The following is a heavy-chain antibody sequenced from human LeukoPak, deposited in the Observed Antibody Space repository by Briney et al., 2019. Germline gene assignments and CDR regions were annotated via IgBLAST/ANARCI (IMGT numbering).Heavy chain of an antibody. CDR3: ARASSIYYASGKGDY. D-gene: IGHD3-10*01. V-gene: IGHV7-4-1*02. CDR1: GYTFTNYA. Sequence: ASVKVSCKASGYTFTNYALNWVRQAPGQGLEWMGWLNTNTGNPTYAQGFTGRFVFSLDTSVSTAYLQISSLKAEDTAVYYCARASSIYYASGKGDYWGQGTLVTVSS. J-gene: IGHJ4*02. CDR2: LNTNTGNP.